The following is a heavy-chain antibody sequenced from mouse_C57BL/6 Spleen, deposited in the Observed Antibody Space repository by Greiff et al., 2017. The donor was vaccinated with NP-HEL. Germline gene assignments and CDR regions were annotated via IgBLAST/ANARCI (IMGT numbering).Heavy chain of an antibody. CDR2: ISNGGGST. D-gene: IGHD2-3*01. CDR3: ARRGPDGAMDY. CDR1: GFTFSDYY. V-gene: IGHV5-12*01. Sequence: EVQRVESGGGLVQPGGSLKLSCAASGFTFSDYYMYWVRQTPEKRLEWVAYISNGGGSTYYPDTVKGRFTISRDNAKNTLYLQMSRLKSEDTAMYYCARRGPDGAMDYWGQGTSVTVSS. J-gene: IGHJ4*01.